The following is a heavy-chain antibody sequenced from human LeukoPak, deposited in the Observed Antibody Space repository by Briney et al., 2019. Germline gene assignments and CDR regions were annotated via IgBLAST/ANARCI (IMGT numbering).Heavy chain of an antibody. CDR3: VAMPPFRFDP. Sequence: SETLSLTCAFSGDAFSGGSASRIDWWSWVRQAPGKGLEWIAEIHRSGTAHYSPSLKSRVTISVDTFNEQISLTMTSVSAADTATYYCVAMPPFRFDPWGQGTLVIASS. D-gene: IGHD2-2*01. J-gene: IGHJ5*02. CDR2: IHRSGTA. CDR1: GDAFSGGSASRIDW. V-gene: IGHV4-4*02.